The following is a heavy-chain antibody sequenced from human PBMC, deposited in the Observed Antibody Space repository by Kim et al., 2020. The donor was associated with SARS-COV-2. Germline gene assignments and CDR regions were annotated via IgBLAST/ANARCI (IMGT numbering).Heavy chain of an antibody. CDR1: GGSISSSNW. V-gene: IGHV4-4*02. J-gene: IGHJ4*02. CDR2: IYHSGST. Sequence: SETLSLTCAVSGGSISSSNWWSWVRQPPGKGLEWIGEIYHSGSTNYNPSLKSRVTISVDKSKNQFSLKLSSVTAADTAVYYCARAPRGSSGWYLWYFDYWGQGTLVTVSS. D-gene: IGHD6-19*01. CDR3: ARAPRGSSGWYLWYFDY.